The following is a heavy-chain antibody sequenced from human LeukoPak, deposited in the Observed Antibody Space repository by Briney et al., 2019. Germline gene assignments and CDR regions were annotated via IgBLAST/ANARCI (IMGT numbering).Heavy chain of an antibody. CDR2: ISAYNGNT. Sequence: VASVKVSCKASGYTFTSYGISWVRQAPGQGLEWMGWISAYNGNTNYAQKLQGRVTMTTDTSTSTAYMELRSLRSDDTAVYYCARDSDTMVRGVIITQPVDYWGQGTLVTVSS. D-gene: IGHD3-10*01. V-gene: IGHV1-18*01. J-gene: IGHJ4*02. CDR1: GYTFTSYG. CDR3: ARDSDTMVRGVIITQPVDY.